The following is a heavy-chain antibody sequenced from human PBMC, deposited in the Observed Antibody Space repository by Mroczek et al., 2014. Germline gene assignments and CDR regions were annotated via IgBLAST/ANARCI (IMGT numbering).Heavy chain of an antibody. V-gene: IGHV3-48*01. CDR3: ARTATMVRGVTHNWFDP. CDR2: ISSSSSTI. J-gene: IGHJ5*02. D-gene: IGHD3-10*01. CDR1: GFTFSSYS. Sequence: VQLQQSGGGLVQPGGSLRLSCAASGFTFSSYSMNWVRQAPGKGLEWVSYISSSSSTIYYADSVKGRFTISRDNAKNSLYLQMNSLRAEDTAVYYCARTATMVRGVTHNWFDPWGQGTLVTVSS.